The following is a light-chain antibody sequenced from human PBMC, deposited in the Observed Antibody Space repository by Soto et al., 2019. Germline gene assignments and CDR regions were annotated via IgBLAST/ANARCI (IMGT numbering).Light chain of an antibody. J-gene: IGLJ1*01. CDR1: SSNIGSNT. CDR2: SNN. CDR3: AAWDDSLNVHV. V-gene: IGLV1-44*01. Sequence: QSVLTQPPSASGTPGQRVTISCSGSSSNIGSNTVNWYQQLPGTAPKLLIYSNNQRPSGVPARFSGSKSGTSASLAISGLQSEDEADYYCAAWDDSLNVHVFGTGTKLTVL.